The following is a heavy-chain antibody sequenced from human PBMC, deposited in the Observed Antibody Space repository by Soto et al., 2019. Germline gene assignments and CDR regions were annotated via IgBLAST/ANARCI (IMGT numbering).Heavy chain of an antibody. V-gene: IGHV1-18*01. Sequence: ASVKVSCKASGYTFTSYGIIWVRQAPGQGLEWMGWISAYNGNTNYAQKLQGRVTMTTDTSTSTAYMELRSLRSDDTAVYYCAREVIVVVIRGAFDIWGQGTMVTVSS. CDR3: AREVIVVVIRGAFDI. CDR1: GYTFTSYG. D-gene: IGHD2-21*01. J-gene: IGHJ3*02. CDR2: ISAYNGNT.